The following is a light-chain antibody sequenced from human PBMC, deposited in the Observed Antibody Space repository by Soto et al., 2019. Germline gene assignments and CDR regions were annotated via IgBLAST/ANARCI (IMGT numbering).Light chain of an antibody. V-gene: IGLV2-11*01. J-gene: IGLJ1*01. Sequence: QSALTQPRSVSGSPGQSVTISCTGTSSDVGGYNFDSWYQQHPGKAPKLMIYDVSNRPSGGPDRFSGSKSGNTASLTISGFEAEDEAEYYCCSSAGSYTWVFGTGTKVTVL. CDR2: DVS. CDR3: CSSAGSYTWV. CDR1: SSDVGGYNF.